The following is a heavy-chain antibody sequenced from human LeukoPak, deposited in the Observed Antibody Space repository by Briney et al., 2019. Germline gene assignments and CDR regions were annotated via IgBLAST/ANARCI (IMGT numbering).Heavy chain of an antibody. CDR2: INGDGSST. J-gene: IGHJ4*02. D-gene: IGHD4-23*01. CDR1: GFTISSYW. Sequence: GGSLRLSCGATGFTISSYWMHWVRQAPGKGLVWVSRINGDGSSTTYADSVKGRFTISRDNAKNTLYLQMNSLRAEDTAVYYCAKGGTTVVDYWGQGALVTVSS. CDR3: AKGGTTVVDY. V-gene: IGHV3-74*03.